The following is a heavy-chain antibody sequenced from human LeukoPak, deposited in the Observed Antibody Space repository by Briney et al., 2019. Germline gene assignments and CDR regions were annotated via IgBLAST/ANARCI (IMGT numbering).Heavy chain of an antibody. J-gene: IGHJ6*03. CDR1: GGSISRYY. CDR2: IYYSGST. D-gene: IGHD3-22*01. Sequence: SGTLSLTCTVSGGSISRYYWSWIRQPPGKGLEWLGYIYYSGSTNYNPSLKCRVTISVDTSKNQFSLKLSSVTAADTAVYYCARGNYYDSSGYLYYYYYYMDVWGKGTTVTVSS. V-gene: IGHV4-59*01. CDR3: ARGNYYDSSGYLYYYYYYMDV.